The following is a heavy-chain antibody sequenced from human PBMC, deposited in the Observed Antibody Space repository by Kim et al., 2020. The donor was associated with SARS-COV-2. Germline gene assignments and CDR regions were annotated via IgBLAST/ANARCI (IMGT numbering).Heavy chain of an antibody. Sequence: SETLSLTCTVSGGSISSGGYYWSWIRQHPGKGLEWIGYIYYSGSTYYNPSLKSRVTISVDTSKNQFSLKLSSVTAADTAVYYCARAPRRIITIFGVVTHFDYGGQGTVVTVSS. J-gene: IGHJ4*02. V-gene: IGHV4-31*03. D-gene: IGHD3-3*01. CDR1: GGSISSGGYY. CDR3: ARAPRRIITIFGVVTHFDY. CDR2: IYYSGST.